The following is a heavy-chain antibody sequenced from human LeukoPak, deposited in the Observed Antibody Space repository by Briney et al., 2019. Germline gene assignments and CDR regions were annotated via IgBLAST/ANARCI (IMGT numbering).Heavy chain of an antibody. D-gene: IGHD3-22*01. CDR2: IYYTGST. J-gene: IGHJ5*02. CDR1: GASIRSSY. CDR3: ARLDRSGYEMGGTWFDP. Sequence: SETLSLTCSVSGASIRSSYWSWLRQPPGKGLEWIGYIYYTGSTNSNPSLKSRVTVSVDTSKNQFSLKLSSMTAADTAVYYCARLDRSGYEMGGTWFDPWGQGTLVTVSS. V-gene: IGHV4-59*08.